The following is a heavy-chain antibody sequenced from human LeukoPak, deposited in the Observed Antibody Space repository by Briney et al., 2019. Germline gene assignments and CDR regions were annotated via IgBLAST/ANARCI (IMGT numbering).Heavy chain of an antibody. CDR1: GFTFSSYE. D-gene: IGHD2-21*02. CDR2: ISDIGTTQ. CDR3: ARDRSKVTAYDDALDI. J-gene: IGHJ3*02. Sequence: GGSLRLSCAASGFTFSSYELNWVRQAPGKGLEWVSYISDIGTTQHYADSVKGRFTISRDNAKNSLYLQMNSLTAEDTAVYYCARDRSKVTAYDDALDIWGQGAMVIVSS. V-gene: IGHV3-48*03.